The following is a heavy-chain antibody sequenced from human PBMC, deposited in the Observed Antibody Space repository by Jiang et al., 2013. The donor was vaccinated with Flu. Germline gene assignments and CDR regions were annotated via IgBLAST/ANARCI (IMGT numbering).Heavy chain of an antibody. J-gene: IGHJ5*02. CDR1: FSSYA. Sequence: FSSYAISWVRQAPGQGLEWMGGIIPIFGTANYAQKFQGRVTITADKSTSTAYMELSSLRSEDTAVYYCARDYGGPNRWFDPWGQGTLVTVSS. CDR2: IIPIFGTA. CDR3: ARDYGGPNRWFDP. V-gene: IGHV1-69*06. D-gene: IGHD4-23*01.